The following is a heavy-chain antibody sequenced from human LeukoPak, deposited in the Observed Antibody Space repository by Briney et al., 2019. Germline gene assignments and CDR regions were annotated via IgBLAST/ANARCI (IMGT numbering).Heavy chain of an antibody. Sequence: SETLSLTCTVSGVSISPYFWGWIRQPPGKGLEWIGYIYYSGSTSYNPSLKSRLTLSVDASKNQFSLKLSSVTAADTAVYYCARDRRTLGYCSGATCYPHWHLDLWGRGTLVTVSS. D-gene: IGHD2-2*01. V-gene: IGHV4-59*01. CDR2: IYYSGST. J-gene: IGHJ2*01. CDR3: ARDRRTLGYCSGATCYPHWHLDL. CDR1: GVSISPYF.